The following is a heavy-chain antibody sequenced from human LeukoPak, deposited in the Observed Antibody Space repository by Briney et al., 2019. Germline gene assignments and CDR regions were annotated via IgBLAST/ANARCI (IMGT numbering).Heavy chain of an antibody. CDR2: INRDGSER. J-gene: IGHJ6*02. CDR1: GFTYSNYW. CDR3: ARRNAMDV. V-gene: IGHV3-7*03. Sequence: GGSLRLSCAASGFTYSNYWMTWVRQAPGKGLEWVANINRDGSERYYVDSVKGRFTISRDDAKSSLYLQMNSLRAEDTAVYYCARRNAMDVWGQGTTVIVFS.